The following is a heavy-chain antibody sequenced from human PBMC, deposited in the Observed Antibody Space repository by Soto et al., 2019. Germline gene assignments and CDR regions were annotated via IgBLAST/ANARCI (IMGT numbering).Heavy chain of an antibody. D-gene: IGHD3-10*01. CDR2: IYWNDDK. CDR3: AHSPSLYYYGSGPFDY. CDR1: GFSLSTSGVG. Sequence: QITLKESGPTLVKPTQTLTLTCTFSGFSLSTSGVGVGWIRQPPGKALEWLALIYWNDDKRYSPSLKSRLTITKDTTKSQVVLTMTNMDPVDTATYYCAHSPSLYYYGSGPFDYWGQGTLVTVSS. J-gene: IGHJ4*02. V-gene: IGHV2-5*01.